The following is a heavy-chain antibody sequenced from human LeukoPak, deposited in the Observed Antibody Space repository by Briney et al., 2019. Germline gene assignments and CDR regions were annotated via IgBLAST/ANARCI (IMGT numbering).Heavy chain of an antibody. CDR1: GYTFTSNY. CDR3: ARDREGFDY. J-gene: IGHJ4*02. V-gene: IGHV1-46*01. CDR2: IYPRDGST. Sequence: ASVKVSCKASGYTFTSNYIHWVRQAPGQGLEWMGMIYPRDGSTSYAQKFQGRVTVTRDTSTSTVHMELGGLRSEDTAVYYCARDREGFDYWGQGTLVTVSS.